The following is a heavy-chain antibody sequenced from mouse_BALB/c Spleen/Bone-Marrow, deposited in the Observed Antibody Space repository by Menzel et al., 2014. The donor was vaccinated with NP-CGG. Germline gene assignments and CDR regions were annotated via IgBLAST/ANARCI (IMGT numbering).Heavy chain of an antibody. Sequence: VQLQQSGPGLVSPSQRLSIPCTVSGFSLTGYGLNWVRQPPGKGLEWLGMIWGDGSTDYNSALKSRLSISKDNSKSQVFLKMNSLQTDDTARYYCARDAGTGRFAYWGQGTLVTVSA. V-gene: IGHV2-6-7*01. D-gene: IGHD4-1*01. J-gene: IGHJ3*01. CDR3: ARDAGTGRFAY. CDR2: IWGDGST. CDR1: GFSLTGYG.